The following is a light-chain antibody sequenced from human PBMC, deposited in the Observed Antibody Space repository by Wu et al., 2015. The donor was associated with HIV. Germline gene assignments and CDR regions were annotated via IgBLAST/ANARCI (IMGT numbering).Light chain of an antibody. V-gene: IGKV3-15*01. Sequence: EIVMTQSPATLSVSPGDRATLSCRASQNINNDLAWYQQKPGQAPRLLIFAASTRAAGFPARFSGSGSGTDFALTISRLEPEDFAVYFCQQYDSSPPWTFGQGTRV. J-gene: IGKJ1*01. CDR1: QNINND. CDR3: QQYDSSPPWT. CDR2: AAS.